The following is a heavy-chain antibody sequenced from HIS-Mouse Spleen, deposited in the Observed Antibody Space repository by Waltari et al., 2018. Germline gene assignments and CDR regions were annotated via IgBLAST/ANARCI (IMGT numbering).Heavy chain of an antibody. V-gene: IGHV4-39*07. D-gene: IGHD6-13*01. CDR3: AREIPYSSSWYDWYFDL. CDR1: GGSISSSSYY. J-gene: IGHJ2*01. Sequence: QLQLQESGPGLVKPSETLSLTCTVSGGSISSSSYYWGWIRQPPGKGLEWIGRTDYSGSTYYNPSLKSRVTISVDTSKNQFSLKRSSVTAADTAVYYCAREIPYSSSWYDWYFDLWGRGTLVTVSS. CDR2: TDYSGST.